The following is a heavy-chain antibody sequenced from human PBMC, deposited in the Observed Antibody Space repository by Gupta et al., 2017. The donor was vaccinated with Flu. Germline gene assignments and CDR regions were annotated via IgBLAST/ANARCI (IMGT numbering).Heavy chain of an antibody. Sequence: EVQLLESGGGLVQPGGSLRLSCVASGFSFSTYAMSWVSQAPGKGLEWVSGISNSGSGTFYADSVKGRFTISRDNSKNMVSLQMDSLRADDTAVYYCAKEIGAIGTPNFDYWGQGTLVTVSS. CDR2: ISNSGSGT. CDR1: GFSFSTYA. J-gene: IGHJ4*02. D-gene: IGHD1-26*01. V-gene: IGHV3-23*01. CDR3: AKEIGAIGTPNFDY.